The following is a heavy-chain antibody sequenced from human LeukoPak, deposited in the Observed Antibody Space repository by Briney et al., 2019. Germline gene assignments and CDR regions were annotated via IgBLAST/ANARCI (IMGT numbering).Heavy chain of an antibody. V-gene: IGHV3-53*04. CDR3: ARVRQWLFDY. Sequence: GGSLRLSCAASGFTVSSNYMSWVRQAPGKGLEWVSVIYSGGSTYYADSVKGQFTISRHNSKNTLYLQMNSLRAEDTAVYYCARVRQWLFDYWGQGTLVTVSS. D-gene: IGHD6-19*01. J-gene: IGHJ4*02. CDR1: GFTVSSNY. CDR2: IYSGGST.